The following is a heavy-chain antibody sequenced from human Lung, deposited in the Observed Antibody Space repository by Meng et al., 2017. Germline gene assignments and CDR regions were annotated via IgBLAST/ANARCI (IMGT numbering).Heavy chain of an antibody. CDR1: GGSFSDYY. CDR2: INHSGST. CDR3: ARGPTTMAHDFDY. V-gene: IGHV4-34*01. Sequence: QLELQLLGAGLSKPLETLSLACVVSGGSFSDYYCSWIRQPPGKGLEWIGEINHSGSTNYNPSLESRATISVDTSQNNLSLKLSSVTAADSAVYYCARGPTTMAHDFDYWGQGTLVTVSS. J-gene: IGHJ4*02. D-gene: IGHD4-11*01.